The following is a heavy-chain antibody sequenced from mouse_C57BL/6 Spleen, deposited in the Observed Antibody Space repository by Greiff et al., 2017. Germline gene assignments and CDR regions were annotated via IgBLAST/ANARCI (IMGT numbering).Heavy chain of an antibody. Sequence: QVQLQQPGAELVMPGASVKLSCKASGYTFTSYWMHWVKQRPGQGLEWIGEIDPSDSYTNYNPKFKGQSTLTIDKSSSTAYMQLSSLTSEDSAGYDCARQHSPTDYARDYWGQGTSVTVSS. CDR1: GYTFTSYW. D-gene: IGHD3-1*01. V-gene: IGHV1-69*01. CDR3: ARQHSPTDYARDY. J-gene: IGHJ4*01. CDR2: IDPSDSYT.